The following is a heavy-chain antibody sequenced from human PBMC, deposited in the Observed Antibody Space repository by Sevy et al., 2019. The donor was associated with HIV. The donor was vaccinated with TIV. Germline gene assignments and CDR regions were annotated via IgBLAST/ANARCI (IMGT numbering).Heavy chain of an antibody. Sequence: GGSLRLSCAASAFNFSIYGMHWVRQAPDKGLEWVELIWCDGSNKYYADSVNGRFTISRDNSKSTLYLQMNSLRAEDTAVYYCARGRDYGNFDYWGQGTLVTVSS. CDR1: AFNFSIYG. V-gene: IGHV3-33*01. CDR2: IWCDGSNK. J-gene: IGHJ4*02. CDR3: ARGRDYGNFDY. D-gene: IGHD4-17*01.